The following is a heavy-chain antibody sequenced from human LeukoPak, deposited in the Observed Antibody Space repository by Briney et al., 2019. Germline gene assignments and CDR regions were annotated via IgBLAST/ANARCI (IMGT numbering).Heavy chain of an antibody. V-gene: IGHV3-74*01. J-gene: IGHJ4*02. Sequence: GGSLRLSCAASGFTFSSYWMHWVRQIPGKGLVWVSRIKSDGSTIYADSVRGRFTISRDNAKNTVYLQMNSLRAEDTAMYYCARVTYGSGTYGAFDYWGQGTLVTVSS. CDR1: GFTFSSYW. CDR3: ARVTYGSGTYGAFDY. CDR2: IKSDGST. D-gene: IGHD3-10*01.